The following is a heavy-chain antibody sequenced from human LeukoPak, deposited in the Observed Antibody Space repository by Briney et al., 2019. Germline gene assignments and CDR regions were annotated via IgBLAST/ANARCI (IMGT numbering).Heavy chain of an antibody. CDR1: GYTFTGYY. J-gene: IGHJ3*02. CDR2: INPNSGGT. CDR3: ARGVTGYCSSTSCYPYGSGTDAFDI. D-gene: IGHD2-2*01. Sequence: ASVKVSCKASGYTFTGYYMHWVRQAPGQGLEWMGWINPNSGGTNYAQKFQGRVTMTRDTSISTAYMELSRLGSEDTAVYYCARGVTGYCSSTSCYPYGSGTDAFDIWGQGTMVTVSS. V-gene: IGHV1-2*02.